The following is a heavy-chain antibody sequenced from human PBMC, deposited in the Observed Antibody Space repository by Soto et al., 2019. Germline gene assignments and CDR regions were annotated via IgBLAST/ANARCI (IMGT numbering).Heavy chain of an antibody. CDR2: IVPIFGTA. D-gene: IGHD2-15*01. V-gene: IGHV1-69*06. CDR3: ASDIVVVVAVPDDYYYGMDV. CDR1: GGIFSSHS. Sequence: SVKVSCKASGGIFSSHSITWVRQAPGQGLEWMGGIVPIFGTANYAQQFQGRVTITADKSTSTAYLELSSLTSEDTAVYYCASDIVVVVAVPDDYYYGMDVWGQGTTVTVSS. J-gene: IGHJ6*02.